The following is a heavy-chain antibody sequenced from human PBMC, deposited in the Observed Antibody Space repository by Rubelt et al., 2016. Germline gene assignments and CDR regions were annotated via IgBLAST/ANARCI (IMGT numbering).Heavy chain of an antibody. CDR3: ARGVNGWV. J-gene: IGHJ4*02. V-gene: IGHV1-2*06. D-gene: IGHD3-9*01. CDR2: IHPNRGGT. Sequence: QVQLVQSGAEVKKPGASVKVSCKASGNTFTGYYMHWVRQAPGQGLEWMGRIHPNRGGTNYAQMFQGRVTMTRDTSISTAYMALSRLTSDDTAIYYCARGVNGWVWGQGTLVTVSS. CDR1: GNTFTGYY.